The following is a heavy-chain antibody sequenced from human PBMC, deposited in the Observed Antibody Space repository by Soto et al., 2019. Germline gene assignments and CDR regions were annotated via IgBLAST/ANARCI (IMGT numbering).Heavy chain of an antibody. CDR3: AGVVAATQFDY. V-gene: IGHV4-31*03. CDR2: IDYSGST. J-gene: IGHJ4*02. CDR1: GGSISSSGHY. D-gene: IGHD2-15*01. Sequence: QVQLQESGPGLVKPSQTLSLTCTVSGGSISSSGHYWSWIRQHPGKGPEWIGYIDYSGSTYYNPSLKSRVTISGDTSKNQFSLKLSSVTAADTAVYYCAGVVAATQFDYWGQGTLVTVSS.